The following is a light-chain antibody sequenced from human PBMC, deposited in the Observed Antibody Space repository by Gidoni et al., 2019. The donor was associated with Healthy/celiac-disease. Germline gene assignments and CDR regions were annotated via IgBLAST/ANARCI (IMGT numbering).Light chain of an antibody. CDR1: TSNIGSNP. CDR3: ATWVDRLNGLT. V-gene: IGLV1-44*01. Sequence: QSALSQPPSASGTPAQTITISCSESTSNIGSNPVNWYQHIPGASPKLLIYSNSQRPSGVPDRFSGSKSGTSASLAISDLQSEDEADYYCATWVDRLNGLTFGGGTKLTVL. J-gene: IGLJ2*01. CDR2: SNS.